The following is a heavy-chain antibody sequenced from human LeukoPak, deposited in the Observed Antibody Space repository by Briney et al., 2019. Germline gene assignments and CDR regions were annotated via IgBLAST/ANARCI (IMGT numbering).Heavy chain of an antibody. Sequence: SETLSLTCTVSGGSISSGDYYWSWIRQPPGKGLEWIGYIYHSGSTYYNPSLKSRVTISVDTSKNQFSLKLSSVTAADTAVYYCARVVLPWFGEPRPFYFDYWGQGTLVTVSS. CDR1: GGSISSGDYY. CDR2: IYHSGST. V-gene: IGHV4-30-4*01. CDR3: ARVVLPWFGEPRPFYFDY. J-gene: IGHJ4*02. D-gene: IGHD3-10*01.